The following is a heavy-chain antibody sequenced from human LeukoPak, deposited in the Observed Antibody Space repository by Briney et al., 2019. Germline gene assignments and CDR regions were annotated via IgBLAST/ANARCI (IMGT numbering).Heavy chain of an antibody. V-gene: IGHV3-23*01. CDR2: ISGSGGST. Sequence: LSGGSLRLSCAASGFTSSSYAMSWVRQAPGKGLEWVSAISGSGGSTYYADSVKGRFTISRDNSKNTLYLQMNSLRAEDTAVYYCAKDFSYDSSGYSLAFDYWGQGTLVTVSS. CDR3: AKDFSYDSSGYSLAFDY. D-gene: IGHD3-22*01. CDR1: GFTSSSYA. J-gene: IGHJ4*02.